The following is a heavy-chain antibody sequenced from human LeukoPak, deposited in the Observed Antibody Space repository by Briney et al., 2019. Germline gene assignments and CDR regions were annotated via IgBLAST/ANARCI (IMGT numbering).Heavy chain of an antibody. Sequence: ASVKVSCKASGYTFTSYDINWVRQATGQGLEWMGWMNPNSGNTGYAQKFQGRVTITRNTSISTAYMELSSLRAEDTAVYYCAKDYDILTGDVWGQGTTVTVSS. CDR2: MNPNSGNT. CDR1: GYTFTSYD. D-gene: IGHD3-9*01. J-gene: IGHJ6*02. CDR3: AKDYDILTGDV. V-gene: IGHV1-8*03.